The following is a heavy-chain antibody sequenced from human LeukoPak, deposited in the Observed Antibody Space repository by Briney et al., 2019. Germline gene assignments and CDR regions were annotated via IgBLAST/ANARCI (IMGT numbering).Heavy chain of an antibody. Sequence: SETLSLTCVVYGGSFSGYFWSWIRQPPGKGLEWIGEINHSGSTNYNPSLKSRVTISVDTSKNQFSLKLSSVTAADTAVYYCARGKLTTAADAFDIWGQGTMVTVSS. V-gene: IGHV4-34*01. J-gene: IGHJ3*02. CDR1: GGSFSGYF. CDR2: INHSGST. D-gene: IGHD4-17*01. CDR3: ARGKLTTAADAFDI.